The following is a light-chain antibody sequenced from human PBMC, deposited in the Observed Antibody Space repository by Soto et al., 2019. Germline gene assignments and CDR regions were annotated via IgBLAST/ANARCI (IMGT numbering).Light chain of an antibody. CDR2: AAS. CDR3: QKNYSTPWT. Sequence: DIQMTQSPSSLSASVGDRVTITCRASQSISSYLNWYQQKPGKEPKLLIYAASSLQSGVPSRFSGSGSGTDFTLTISSLQPEDVATYYCQKNYSTPWTFGKGNKGDIK. V-gene: IGKV1-39*01. J-gene: IGKJ1*01. CDR1: QSISSY.